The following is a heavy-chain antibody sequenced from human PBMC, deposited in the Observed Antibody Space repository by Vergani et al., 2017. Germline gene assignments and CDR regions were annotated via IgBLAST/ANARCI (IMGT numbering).Heavy chain of an antibody. CDR1: GFSIDNGYY. D-gene: IGHD3-16*01. V-gene: IGHV4-38-2*01. CDR2: IYRTGRT. Sequence: QVQLQESGPGLVKPSETLSLTCAVSGFSIDNGYYWDWIRQPPGKGLEWIGSIYRTGRTHFNPSLKSRVTISVDTSKNQFSLKLSSVTAADTAVYYCARAPRWGYNWFDPWGQGTLVTVSS. J-gene: IGHJ5*02. CDR3: ARAPRWGYNWFDP.